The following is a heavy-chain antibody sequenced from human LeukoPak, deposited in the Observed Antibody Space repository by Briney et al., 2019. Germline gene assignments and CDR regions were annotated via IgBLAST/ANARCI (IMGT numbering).Heavy chain of an antibody. CDR1: GFTFSSYE. D-gene: IGHD5-12*01. Sequence: GGSLRLSCAASGFTFSSYEMNWVRQAPGKGLEWVSYISSSGSIIYYAESVKGRFTISRDNAKNSLYLQMNSLRAEDTAVYCCAREDSGYDNNAFDIWGQGTMVTVSS. CDR2: ISSSGSII. J-gene: IGHJ3*02. V-gene: IGHV3-48*03. CDR3: AREDSGYDNNAFDI.